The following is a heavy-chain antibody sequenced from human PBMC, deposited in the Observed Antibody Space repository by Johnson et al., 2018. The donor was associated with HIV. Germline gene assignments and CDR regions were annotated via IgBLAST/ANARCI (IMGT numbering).Heavy chain of an antibody. Sequence: QEKLVESGGGMVQPGRSLRLSCAASGFTFSTYALHWVRQAPGKGLEWVAVISYDGSYNYYADSVKGRFTISRDNSKNTLYLQMNSLRAEDTAVYYCARETIYSSFPGAFDIWGQGTMVTVSA. CDR3: ARETIYSSFPGAFDI. CDR2: ISYDGSYN. V-gene: IGHV3-30*04. D-gene: IGHD6-6*01. J-gene: IGHJ3*02. CDR1: GFTFSTYA.